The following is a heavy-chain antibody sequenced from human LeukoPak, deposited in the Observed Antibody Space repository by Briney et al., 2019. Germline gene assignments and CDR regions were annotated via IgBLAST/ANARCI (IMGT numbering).Heavy chain of an antibody. Sequence: PSETLSLTCAVYGGSFSGYYWSWIRQPPGKGPEWIGEINLSGSTNYNPSLKSRVTISVDTSKNQFSLKLSSVTAADTAVYYCARGYCSSTSCYTQYFQHWGQGTLVTVSS. J-gene: IGHJ1*01. D-gene: IGHD2-2*02. V-gene: IGHV4-34*01. CDR1: GGSFSGYY. CDR2: INLSGST. CDR3: ARGYCSSTSCYTQYFQH.